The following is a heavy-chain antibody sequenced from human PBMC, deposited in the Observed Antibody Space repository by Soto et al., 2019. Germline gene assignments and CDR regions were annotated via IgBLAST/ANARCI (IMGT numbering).Heavy chain of an antibody. J-gene: IGHJ4*02. V-gene: IGHV6-1*01. CDR1: GDSVSSNSAA. Sequence: SETLSLTCAISGDSVSSNSAAWNWIRQSPSRGLEWLGRTYYRSKWYNDYAVSVKSRITINPDTSKNQFSLQLNSVTPEDTAVYYCARGLVVWGQLALDYWGQGTLVTVSS. D-gene: IGHD6-13*01. CDR3: ARGLVVWGQLALDY. CDR2: TYYRSKWYN.